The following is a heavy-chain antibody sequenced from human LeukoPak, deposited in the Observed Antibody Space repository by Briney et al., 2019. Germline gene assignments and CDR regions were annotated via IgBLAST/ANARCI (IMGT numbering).Heavy chain of an antibody. J-gene: IGHJ5*02. CDR1: GYSFTSYW. V-gene: IGHV5-51*01. D-gene: IGHD2-2*01. CDR3: ARGGYCSSTSCRRRDWFDP. Sequence: GESLKISCKGSGYSFTSYWIGWVRQMPGKGLEWMGIIYPGDSETRYSPSFQGQVTISADKSISTAYLQWSSLKASDTAMYYCARGGYCSSTSCRRRDWFDPWGQGTLVTVSS. CDR2: IYPGDSET.